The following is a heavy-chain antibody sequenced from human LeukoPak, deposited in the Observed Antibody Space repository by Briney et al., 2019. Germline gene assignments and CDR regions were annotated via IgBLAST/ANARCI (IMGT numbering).Heavy chain of an antibody. CDR1: GFPFSNYA. CDR2: VSHDGIQT. D-gene: IGHD5-24*01. Sequence: GGSLRLSCAASGFPFSNYAMHWVRQGLVKGLESMAVVSHDGIQTYYADSVKGRFTISRDNSKRTLFLQMNSLRAEDPAVYYCARDGGGGYNQIDFWGQGTLVTVSS. V-gene: IGHV3-30-3*01. CDR3: ARDGGGGYNQIDF. J-gene: IGHJ4*02.